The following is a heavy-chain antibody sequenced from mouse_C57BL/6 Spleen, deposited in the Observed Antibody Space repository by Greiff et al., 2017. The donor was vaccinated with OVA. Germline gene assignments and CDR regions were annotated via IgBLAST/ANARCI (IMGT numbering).Heavy chain of an antibody. V-gene: IGHV1-4*01. Sequence: VKLMESGAELARPGASVKMSCKASGYTFTSYTMHWVKQRPGQGLEWIGYINPSSGYTKYNQKFKDKATLTADKSSSTAYMQLSSLTSEDSAVYYCARGYFYAMDYWGQGTSVTVSS. CDR2: INPSSGYT. CDR1: GYTFTSYT. J-gene: IGHJ4*01. CDR3: ARGYFYAMDY. D-gene: IGHD2-3*01.